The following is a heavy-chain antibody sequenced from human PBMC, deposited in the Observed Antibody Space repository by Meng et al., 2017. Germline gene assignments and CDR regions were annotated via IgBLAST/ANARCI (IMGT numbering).Heavy chain of an antibody. D-gene: IGHD4-17*01. CDR1: GYNFTDDY. CDR2: IHPKSGDT. J-gene: IGHJ4*02. V-gene: IGHV1-2*06. Sequence: QAQFVQSGPEVKSPGASVRVSGDAYGYNFTDDYLHWVRQAPGKGPEWMGRIHPKSGDTDYAQKFRGKVTMTRDTSIRTAYMELIRLISDDTAVYYCTRGGDYGDYLDWWGQGTLVTVSS. CDR3: TRGGDYGDYLDW.